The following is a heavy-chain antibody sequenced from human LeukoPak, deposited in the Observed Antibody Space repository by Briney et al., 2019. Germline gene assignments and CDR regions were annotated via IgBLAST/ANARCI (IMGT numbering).Heavy chain of an antibody. Sequence: PGGSLRLSCAASGFTFDDYAMHWVRQAPGKGLEWVSGISWNSGSIGYADSVKGRFTISRDNAKNSLYLQMNSLRAEDTALYYCAKDIYRDASIFDYWGQGTLVTVSS. D-gene: IGHD2-21*01. CDR3: AKDIYRDASIFDY. CDR1: GFTFDDYA. CDR2: ISWNSGSI. V-gene: IGHV3-9*01. J-gene: IGHJ4*02.